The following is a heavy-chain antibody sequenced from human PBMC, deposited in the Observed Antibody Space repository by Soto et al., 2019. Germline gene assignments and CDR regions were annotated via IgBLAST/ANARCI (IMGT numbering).Heavy chain of an antibody. CDR1: GGSITSNTYY. J-gene: IGHJ4*02. CDR3: ARTRWSGWYSDY. D-gene: IGHD6-19*01. CDR2: LYYSGST. V-gene: IGHV4-39*01. Sequence: SETLSLTCTVSGGSITSNTYYWACVRQPPGKGLEWIGSLYYSGSTYYNPSLKSRVTISVDTSKNQFSLILTSVTAADTAVYYCARTRWSGWYSDYWGQGTLVTVSS.